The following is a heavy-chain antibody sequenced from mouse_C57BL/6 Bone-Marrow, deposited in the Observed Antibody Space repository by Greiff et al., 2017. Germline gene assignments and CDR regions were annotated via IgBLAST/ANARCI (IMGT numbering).Heavy chain of an antibody. CDR1: GFTFSDYG. D-gene: IGHD4-1*01. V-gene: IGHV5-15*01. CDR3: TGLNWDENYFDD. CDR2: LSNLAYSI. J-gene: IGHJ2*01. Sequence: EVKLVESGGGLVQPGGSLKLSCAASGFTFSDYGMAWVRQAPRKGPEWVAFLSNLAYSIYYADTVTGRFTISREKSKNTLFLDLSSLRSEDTAMYDCTGLNWDENYFDDWGQGTTLTVSS.